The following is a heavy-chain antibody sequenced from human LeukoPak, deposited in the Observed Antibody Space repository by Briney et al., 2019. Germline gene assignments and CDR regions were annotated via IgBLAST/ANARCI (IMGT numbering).Heavy chain of an antibody. CDR2: TYYNSNWYK. CDR1: GDSVSTNSAG. Sequence: PSQTLSLTCAISGDSVSTNSAGWHWIRQSPSRGLEWLGRTYYNSNWYKDNAASVKSRITINPDTSKNQFSLQLNSVTPEDTAVYYCAREGGFVLTVHGTSSLGELNSDFDYWGQGTLVTVSS. V-gene: IGHV6-1*01. D-gene: IGHD2-8*01. CDR3: AREGGFVLTVHGTSSLGELNSDFDY. J-gene: IGHJ4*02.